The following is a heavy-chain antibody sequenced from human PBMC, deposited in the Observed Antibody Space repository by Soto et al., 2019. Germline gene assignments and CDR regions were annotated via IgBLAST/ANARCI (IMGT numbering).Heavy chain of an antibody. D-gene: IGHD5-12*01. CDR1: GFAFSSYA. Sequence: PGGSLRLSCAASGFAFSSYAMHWFRQAPGEGLEWVAVISFHGTNKNYADSVKGRFTISRDNSNNTVFLEMNSLRPEDTAMYYCARDGRAYSGQDSLDFWGQGTPVTVSS. CDR2: ISFHGTNK. J-gene: IGHJ4*02. CDR3: ARDGRAYSGQDSLDF. V-gene: IGHV3-30-3*01.